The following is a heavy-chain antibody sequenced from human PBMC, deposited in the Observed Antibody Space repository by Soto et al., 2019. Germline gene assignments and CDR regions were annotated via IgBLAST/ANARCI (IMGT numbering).Heavy chain of an antibody. CDR2: ISYDGSNK. CDR3: AKDRYSNYRLIDY. D-gene: IGHD4-4*01. Sequence: QVQLVESGGGVVQPGRSLRLSCAASGFTFSSYGMHWVRQAPGKGLEWVAVISYDGSNKYYADSMKGRFTISRDNSKNTLSLQINSLRAEDTAVYYGAKDRYSNYRLIDYWGQGALVTVSS. CDR1: GFTFSSYG. J-gene: IGHJ4*02. V-gene: IGHV3-30*18.